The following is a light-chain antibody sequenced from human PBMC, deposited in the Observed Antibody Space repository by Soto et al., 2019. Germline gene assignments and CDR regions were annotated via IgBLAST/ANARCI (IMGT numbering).Light chain of an antibody. J-gene: IGKJ1*01. CDR1: QSVSSN. V-gene: IGKV3-15*01. CDR3: HQYYFWPT. Sequence: EIVMTQSPATLSVSPGERATLSCRASQSVSSNLAWYQQKPGQSPRLLIYGTSTRATGIPARFSGSGSGTEFTLTISSLQSEDFAVYYCHQYYFWPTFGQGTKVDI. CDR2: GTS.